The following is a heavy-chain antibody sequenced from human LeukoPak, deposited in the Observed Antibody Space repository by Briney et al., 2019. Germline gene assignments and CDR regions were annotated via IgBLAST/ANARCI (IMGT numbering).Heavy chain of an antibody. Sequence: PSETLSLTCTVSGGSVSSAGYYWSWIRQPPGKGLEWIGYIYYSGSTNYNPSLKSRVTISVDTSKNQFSLKLSSVTAADTAVYYCARELGVEDTAMVTDYWGQGTLVTVSS. V-gene: IGHV4-61*08. CDR3: ARELGVEDTAMVTDY. J-gene: IGHJ4*02. CDR2: IYYSGST. CDR1: GGSVSSAGYY. D-gene: IGHD5-18*01.